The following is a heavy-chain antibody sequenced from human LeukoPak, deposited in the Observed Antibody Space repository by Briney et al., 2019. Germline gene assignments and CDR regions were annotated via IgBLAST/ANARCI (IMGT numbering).Heavy chain of an antibody. CDR3: ARGQMGGWVAYKLWGNYCMDV. CDR2: MNPNSGNT. J-gene: IGHJ6*03. D-gene: IGHD3-16*01. Sequence: ASVKVSCKASGYTFTSYDINWVRQATGQGLEWMGWMNPNSGNTGYAQKFQGRVTMTRNTSISTAYMELSSLRSEDTAVYYCARGQMGGWVAYKLWGNYCMDVWGKGTTVTVSS. V-gene: IGHV1-8*01. CDR1: GYTFTSYD.